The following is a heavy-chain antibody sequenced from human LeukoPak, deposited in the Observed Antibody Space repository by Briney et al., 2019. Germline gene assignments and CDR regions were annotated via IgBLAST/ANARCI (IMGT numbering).Heavy chain of an antibody. CDR2: MNPNSGNT. CDR3: ARRKDFWSGLVGYYGMDV. D-gene: IGHD3-3*01. Sequence: ASVKVSCKASGYTFTSYDINWVRQATGQGLEWMGWMNPNSGNTGYAQKFQGRVTMTRNTSISTAYMELSSLRSEDTAVYYCARRKDFWSGLVGYYGMDVWGQGTTVTVSS. V-gene: IGHV1-8*01. CDR1: GYTFTSYD. J-gene: IGHJ6*02.